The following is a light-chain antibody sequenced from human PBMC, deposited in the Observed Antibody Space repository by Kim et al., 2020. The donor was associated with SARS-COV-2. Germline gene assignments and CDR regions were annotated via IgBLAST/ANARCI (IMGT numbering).Light chain of an antibody. CDR2: GKN. CDR1: SLRSYY. CDR3: NSRDSSGNHWV. Sequence: LRQTFRIPCQADSLRSYYASWYQQKPGQAPVLVIYGKNNRPSGIPDRFSGSSSGNTASLTITGAQAEDEADYYCNSRDSSGNHWVFGGGTQLTVL. V-gene: IGLV3-19*01. J-gene: IGLJ3*02.